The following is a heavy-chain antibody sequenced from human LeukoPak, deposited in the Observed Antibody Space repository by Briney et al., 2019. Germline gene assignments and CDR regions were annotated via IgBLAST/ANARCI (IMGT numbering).Heavy chain of an antibody. D-gene: IGHD6-13*01. CDR2: ISSSSSYI. CDR3: ARARIAAAGTGGVLDY. Sequence: GGSLRLSCAASGFTFSSYSMNWVRQAPGKGLEWVSSISSSSSYIYYADSVKGRFTISRDNAKNSLYLQMNSLRAEDTAVYYCARARIAAAGTGGVLDYWGRGTLVTVSS. CDR1: GFTFSSYS. J-gene: IGHJ4*02. V-gene: IGHV3-21*01.